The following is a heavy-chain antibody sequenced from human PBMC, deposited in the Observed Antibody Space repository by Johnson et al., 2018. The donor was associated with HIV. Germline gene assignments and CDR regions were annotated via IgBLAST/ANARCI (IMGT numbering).Heavy chain of an antibody. CDR1: GFTFSDYY. J-gene: IGHJ3*02. CDR2: IYSGGST. D-gene: IGHD7-27*01. Sequence: ELLVESGGGLVKPGGSLRLSCAASGFTFSDYYMSWVRQAPGKGLEWVSVIYSGGSTYYADSVKGRFTISRDNSKNTLYLQMNSLRAEDTAVYYCARDGDNPRIWGQGTMVTVSS. CDR3: ARDGDNPRI. V-gene: IGHV3-66*01.